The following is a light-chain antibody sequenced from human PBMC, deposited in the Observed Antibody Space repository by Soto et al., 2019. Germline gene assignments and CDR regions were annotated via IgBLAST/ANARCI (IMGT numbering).Light chain of an antibody. CDR3: SSYTSSSTL. J-gene: IGLJ1*01. CDR2: EAS. CDR1: SSDVGSYNY. Sequence: QSALAQPASVSGSTGPSITISCTGTSSDVGSYNYVSWYQQHPGKAPKLMIYEASDRPSGSSSRFSGSKSGNTASLTIDRLQTEGEADYDCSSYTSSSTLFGTGTKVT. V-gene: IGLV2-14*01.